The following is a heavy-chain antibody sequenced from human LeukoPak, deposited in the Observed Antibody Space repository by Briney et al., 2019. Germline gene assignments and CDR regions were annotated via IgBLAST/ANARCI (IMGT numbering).Heavy chain of an antibody. CDR1: VGSISNYY. Sequence: AEALSLTCTVSVGSISNYYWSWLRQPPATALEWIGYIYYSGSTNDNPSHKSRVAISVDTSKNQFSLKLSSVTAADTAVYYCARALIPLNWFDPWGQGTLVTVS. CDR3: ARALIPLNWFDP. D-gene: IGHD2-2*02. CDR2: IYYSGST. J-gene: IGHJ5*02. V-gene: IGHV4-59*01.